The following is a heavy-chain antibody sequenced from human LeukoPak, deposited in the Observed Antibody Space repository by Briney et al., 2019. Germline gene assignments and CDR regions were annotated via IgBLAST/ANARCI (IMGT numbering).Heavy chain of an antibody. V-gene: IGHV3-23*01. CDR1: GFTLSSYA. Sequence: GGSLRHSCAASGFTLSSYAMSWVRQGPGKGLEWVSAISVSGNTYHADSVKGRFTISRDSSKNTLYLQMNSLRAEDAAVYYCAKAPVTTCSGAYCYPFDYWGQGTLVTVPS. CDR2: ISVSGNT. D-gene: IGHD2-15*01. J-gene: IGHJ4*02. CDR3: AKAPVTTCSGAYCYPFDY.